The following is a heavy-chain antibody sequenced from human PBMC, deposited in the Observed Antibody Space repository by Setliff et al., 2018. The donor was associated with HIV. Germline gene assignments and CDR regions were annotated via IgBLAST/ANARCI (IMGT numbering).Heavy chain of an antibody. CDR3: AKSGYCGSSTCRNYFYYMDV. CDR2: INPSDNRT. D-gene: IGHD2-2*01. J-gene: IGHJ6*03. Sequence: ASVKVSCKASGYTFNNYYMHWVRQAPGQGLEWMGIINPSDNRTYYAQKFQGRVTMTRDTSTSSVYMELRSLRSEDTAVYYCAKSGYCGSSTCRNYFYYMDVWGKGTTVTV. V-gene: IGHV1-46*02. CDR1: GYTFNNYY.